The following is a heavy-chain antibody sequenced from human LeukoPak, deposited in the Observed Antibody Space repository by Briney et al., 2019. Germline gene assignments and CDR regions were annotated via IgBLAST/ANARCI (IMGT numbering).Heavy chain of an antibody. CDR3: TRRDVCSGGSCYSYGMDV. J-gene: IGHJ6*02. CDR1: GFSLSDYW. CDR2: IKSDGDGSDT. D-gene: IGHD2-15*01. Sequence: GGSLRLSCAASGFSLSDYWMHWVRQAPGRGLVWVSRIKSDGDGSDTMHADSVKGRFTISRDNAKNTAYLQMNSLKTEDTAVYYCTRRDVCSGGSCYSYGMDVWGQGTTVTVSS. V-gene: IGHV3-74*03.